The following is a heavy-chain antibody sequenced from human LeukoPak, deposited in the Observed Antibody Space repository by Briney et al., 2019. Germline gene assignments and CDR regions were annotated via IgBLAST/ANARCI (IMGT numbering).Heavy chain of an antibody. Sequence: GGSLRLSCAASGFTLSAYAMSWVRQAPGEGLEWVSSIGGGGTTYYADSVKGRFTISRDNSRNTLYLQMNSPRAEDTAVYYCAKRFFTYSGPHDYWGQGTLVTVSS. CDR3: AKRFFTYSGPHDY. V-gene: IGHV3-23*01. J-gene: IGHJ4*02. D-gene: IGHD1-26*01. CDR1: GFTLSAYA. CDR2: IGGGGTT.